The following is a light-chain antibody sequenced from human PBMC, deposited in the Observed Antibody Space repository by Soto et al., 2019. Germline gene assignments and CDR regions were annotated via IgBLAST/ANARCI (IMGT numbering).Light chain of an antibody. CDR2: CSS. Sequence: EIVLTQSPGTLSLSPGERATLSCRSRQRARNNSLSWYQQKPGQAPRLLIYCSSNRATGIPDRFSGSESGTDFTLTIRRLEPEDFAVYYCEQYGSSGAFGQGTKV. V-gene: IGKV3-20*01. CDR1: QRARNNS. J-gene: IGKJ1*01. CDR3: EQYGSSGA.